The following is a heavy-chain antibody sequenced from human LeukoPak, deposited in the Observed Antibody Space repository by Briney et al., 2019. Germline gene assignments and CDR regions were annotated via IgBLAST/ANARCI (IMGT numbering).Heavy chain of an antibody. V-gene: IGHV3-30*04. CDR2: ISYDGSNK. J-gene: IGHJ4*02. Sequence: GRSLRLSCAASQFSFSDYAMHWVRQAPDKGLEWVAVISYDGSNKYYADSVKGRFTISRDNSKNTLYLQMNSLRAEDTAVYYCARDVPDIVLMVYATAYYFDYWGQGTLVTVSS. CDR3: ARDVPDIVLMVYATAYYFDY. D-gene: IGHD2-8*01. CDR1: QFSFSDYA.